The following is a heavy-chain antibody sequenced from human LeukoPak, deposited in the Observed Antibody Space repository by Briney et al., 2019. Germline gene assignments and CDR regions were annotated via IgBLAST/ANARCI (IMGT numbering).Heavy chain of an antibody. CDR1: GFTLSRYW. CDR2: IKQDGSEK. V-gene: IGHV3-7*01. J-gene: IGHJ4*02. CDR3: ARDLIAVRYYYGLGIDF. Sequence: GGSLRLSCAASGFTLSRYWMTWVRQAPGKGLEGVANIKQDGSEKYYVDSVKGRFTISRDNAKNSLYLQMNSLRAEDTAVYYCARDLIAVRYYYGLGIDFWGQGTLVTVSS. D-gene: IGHD3-10*01.